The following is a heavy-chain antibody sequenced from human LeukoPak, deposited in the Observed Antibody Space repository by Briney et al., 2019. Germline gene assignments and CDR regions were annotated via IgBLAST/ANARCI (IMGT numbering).Heavy chain of an antibody. CDR1: GGSISSYY. CDR2: IYYSGST. V-gene: IGHV4-59*01. J-gene: IGHJ3*02. Sequence: SETLSLTCTVSGGSISSYYWSWIRQPSGKGLEWIGYIYYSGSTNYNPSLKSRVTISVDTSKNQFSLKLSSVTAADTAVYYCARFLRGDYPSHAFDIWGQGTMVTVSS. CDR3: ARFLRGDYPSHAFDI. D-gene: IGHD4-17*01.